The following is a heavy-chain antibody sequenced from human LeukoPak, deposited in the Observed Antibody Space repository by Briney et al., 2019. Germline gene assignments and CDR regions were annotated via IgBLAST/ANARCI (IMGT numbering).Heavy chain of an antibody. CDR1: GFTFSSFP. CDR3: VKAYSSSWYYGMDV. CDR2: IISNGGST. Sequence: GGSLRLSCSASGFTFSSFPMHWVRQAPGKGLEYVSAIISNGGSTYYADSVRGRFIISRDNSKSTVYLQMSSLRAEDTAVYYCVKAYSSSWYYGMDVWGQGTTVTVSS. J-gene: IGHJ6*02. D-gene: IGHD6-13*01. V-gene: IGHV3-64D*06.